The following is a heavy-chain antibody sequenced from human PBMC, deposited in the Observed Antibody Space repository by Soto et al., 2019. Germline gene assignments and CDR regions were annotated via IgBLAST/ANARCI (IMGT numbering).Heavy chain of an antibody. J-gene: IGHJ3*02. CDR3: AREVNVVALSDAFDI. V-gene: IGHV4-30-4*01. CDR2: ISNRGTP. CDR1: GDSISSDNYF. Sequence: QVQLQESGPGLVKPSQTLSLICTVPGDSISSDNYFWSWIRQPPGQGLGWIGYISNRGTPYYNPTLKXRXTXXLDTSKNRFSLDMYSVTAADTAVYYCAREVNVVALSDAFDIWGQGTMVTVSS. D-gene: IGHD2-8*01.